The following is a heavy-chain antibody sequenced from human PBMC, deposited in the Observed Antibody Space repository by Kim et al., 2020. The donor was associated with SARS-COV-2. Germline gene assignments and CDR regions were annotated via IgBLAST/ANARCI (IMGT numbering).Heavy chain of an antibody. CDR3: ARARGGASPGYLRAVARYYYYYGMDV. Sequence: SVKVSCKASGGTFSSYAISWVRHAPGQGLEWMGGIIPIFGTANYAQKFQGRVTITADESTSTAYMELSSLRSEDTAVYYCARARGGASPGYLRAVARYYYYYGMDVWGQGTTVTVSS. CDR2: IIPIFGTA. V-gene: IGHV1-69*13. CDR1: GGTFSSYA. J-gene: IGHJ6*02. D-gene: IGHD5-18*01.